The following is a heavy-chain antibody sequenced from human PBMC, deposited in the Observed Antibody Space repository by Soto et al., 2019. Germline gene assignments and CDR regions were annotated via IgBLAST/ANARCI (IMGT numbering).Heavy chain of an antibody. Sequence: PGGSLRLSCAASGFTFSSYAMSWVRHAPGKGLEWVSAISGSGGGTYYADSVKGRFTISRDNSKNTPYLQMNSLRAEDTAVYYWGDYDSSGSRYFQHWRQGTLVTVSS. J-gene: IGHJ1*01. D-gene: IGHD3-22*01. CDR3: GDYDSSGSRYFQH. CDR2: ISGSGGGT. CDR1: GFTFSSYA. V-gene: IGHV3-23*01.